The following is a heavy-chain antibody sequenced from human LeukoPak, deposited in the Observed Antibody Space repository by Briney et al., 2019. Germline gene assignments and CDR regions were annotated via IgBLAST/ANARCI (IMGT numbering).Heavy chain of an antibody. CDR1: GYSISSNYY. V-gene: IGHV4-38-2*02. D-gene: IGHD3-3*01. CDR3: ARASYHGFWSDSLNRDFFNY. J-gene: IGHJ4*02. CDR2: IFHSGST. Sequence: PSETLSLTCKVSGYSISSNYYWAWIRQPPGKGLEWIGNIFHSGSTYYNPSLTNRVTISVDTSNNPFSLKLRSVTAADTALYYCARASYHGFWSDSLNRDFFNYWGQGTLVTVSS.